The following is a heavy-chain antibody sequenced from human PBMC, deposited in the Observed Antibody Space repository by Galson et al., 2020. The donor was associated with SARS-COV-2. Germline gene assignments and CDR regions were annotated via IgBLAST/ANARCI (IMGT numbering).Heavy chain of an antibody. V-gene: IGHV3-74*01. J-gene: IGHJ6*02. CDR1: GFRFSDYW. D-gene: IGHD5-12*01. CDR3: ATFGGYDLSDGVDV. Sequence: GESLKISCEASGFRFSDYWMHWVRQIPGKELVWVSRITTDGSSTKDADSVKGRFAISRDNARNTLSLEMNSLRVEDTAVYYCATFGGYDLSDGVDVWGQGTTVTVAS. CDR2: ITTDGSST.